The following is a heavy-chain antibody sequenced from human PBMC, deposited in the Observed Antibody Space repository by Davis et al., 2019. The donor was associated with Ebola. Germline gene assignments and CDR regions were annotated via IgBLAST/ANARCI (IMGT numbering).Heavy chain of an antibody. D-gene: IGHD3-22*01. CDR2: ISSNSTNK. J-gene: IGHJ4*02. V-gene: IGHV3-11*06. CDR3: AREAYYYDSTGYYYDIPDLFDY. CDR1: GFTFSDYY. Sequence: PGGSLRPSCAAPGFTFSDYYMSWIRQAPGKGPEWVSYISSNSTNKKYGDSVKGRFTISRDDATNSLYLQMNSLRAEDTAVYYCAREAYYYDSTGYYYDIPDLFDYWGQGALVTVSS.